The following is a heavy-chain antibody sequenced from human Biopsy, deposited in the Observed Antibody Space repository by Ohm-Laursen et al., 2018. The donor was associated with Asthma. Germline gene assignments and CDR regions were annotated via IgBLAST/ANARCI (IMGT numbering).Heavy chain of an antibody. V-gene: IGHV4-31*03. D-gene: IGHD3-22*01. CDR1: YGSITSGGYY. CDR2: IYYSGST. CDR3: ARAQDYYDSRGYYRSFDY. J-gene: IGHJ4*02. Sequence: TLSLTCTVSYGSITSGGYYWTWIRQHPGKGLEWIGFIYYSGSTYYNPPLKSRVSISTDTSKNQFSLKLSSVTAADTAVYYCARAQDYYDSRGYYRSFDYWGQGTLVTVSS.